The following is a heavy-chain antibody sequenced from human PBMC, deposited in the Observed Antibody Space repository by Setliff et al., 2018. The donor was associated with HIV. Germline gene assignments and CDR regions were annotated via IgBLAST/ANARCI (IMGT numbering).Heavy chain of an antibody. Sequence: ASVKVSCKASGVTFNYSFITWVRQAPGQGLEWMGGVVPTIHEGTYAQKFQGRVTITADESATTVYMEMSGLSSEDTAIYYCARGADASGYFYRVYFQHWGQGTLVTVSS. D-gene: IGHD3-22*01. CDR3: ARGADASGYFYRVYFQH. J-gene: IGHJ1*01. V-gene: IGHV1-69*13. CDR2: VVPTIHEG. CDR1: GVTFNYSF.